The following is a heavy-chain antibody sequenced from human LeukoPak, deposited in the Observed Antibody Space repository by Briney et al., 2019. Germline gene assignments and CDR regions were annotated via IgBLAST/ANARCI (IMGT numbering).Heavy chain of an antibody. CDR1: GFTFSSYE. V-gene: IGHV3-48*03. CDR3: ASAHSPFYDILTGYYAFDY. J-gene: IGHJ4*02. CDR2: ISSSGSTI. D-gene: IGHD3-9*01. Sequence: GGSLRLSCAASGFTFSSYEMNWVRQAPGKGLEWVSYISSSGSTIYYADSVKGRFTISRDNAKNSLYLQMNSLRAEDTAVYYCASAHSPFYDILTGYYAFDYWGQGTLVTVSS.